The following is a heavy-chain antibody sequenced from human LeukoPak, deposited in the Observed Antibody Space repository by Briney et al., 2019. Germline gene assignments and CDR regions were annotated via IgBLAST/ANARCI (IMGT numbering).Heavy chain of an antibody. CDR3: ARGRPHGNDY. J-gene: IGHJ4*02. D-gene: IGHD4-23*01. CDR1: GFTFSSYS. Sequence: GGSLRLSCAASGFTFSSYSMNWVRQVPGKGLEWVSSISSSSSYIYYADSVKGRFTISRDNAKNSLYLQMNSLRAEDTAVYYCARGRPHGNDYWGQGTLVTVSS. CDR2: ISSSSSYI. V-gene: IGHV3-21*01.